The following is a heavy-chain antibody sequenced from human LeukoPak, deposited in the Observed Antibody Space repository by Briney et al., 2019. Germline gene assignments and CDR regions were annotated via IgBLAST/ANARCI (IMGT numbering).Heavy chain of an antibody. J-gene: IGHJ5*02. CDR3: ATVPRRGYSYGAAVDP. V-gene: IGHV1-69*13. D-gene: IGHD5-18*01. CDR2: IIPIFGTA. Sequence: VASVKVSCKASGGTFSSYAISWVRQAPGQGLEWMGGIIPIFGTANYAQKFQGRVTITADESTSTAYMELSSLRSEDTAVYYCATVPRRGYSYGAAVDPWGQGTLVTVSS. CDR1: GGTFSSYA.